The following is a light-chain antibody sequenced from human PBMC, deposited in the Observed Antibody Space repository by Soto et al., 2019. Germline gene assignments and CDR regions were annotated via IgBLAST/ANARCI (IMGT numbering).Light chain of an antibody. J-gene: IGLJ2*01. V-gene: IGLV2-18*02. CDR2: EVS. CDR3: SSYTSSSTFVRV. Sequence: QSALTQPPSVSGSPGQSVTISCTGTSSDVGSYNRVSWYQQPPGTAPKLMIYEVSNRPSGVPDRFSGSKSGNTASLTISGLQAEDEADYYGSSYTSSSTFVRVFGGGTKLTVL. CDR1: SSDVGSYNR.